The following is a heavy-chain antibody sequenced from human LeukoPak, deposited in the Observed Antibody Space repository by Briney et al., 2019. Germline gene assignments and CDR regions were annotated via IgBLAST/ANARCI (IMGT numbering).Heavy chain of an antibody. Sequence: PGGSLRLSCAASGFNFSDYYMSWIRQAPGSGLEWVSYLSNRAYSTYYAVSVKGRFTISRDNAKTSLYLQMTSLRVENTAVYFCVRGKRRYDSWGQGTLVTVSS. CDR2: LSNRAYST. CDR3: VRGKRRYDS. V-gene: IGHV3-11*01. J-gene: IGHJ4*02. D-gene: IGHD3-9*01. CDR1: GFNFSDYY.